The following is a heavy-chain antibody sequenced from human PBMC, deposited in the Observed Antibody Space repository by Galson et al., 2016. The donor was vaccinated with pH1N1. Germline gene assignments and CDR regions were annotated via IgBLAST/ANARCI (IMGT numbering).Heavy chain of an antibody. J-gene: IGHJ6*02. CDR1: GDTFNRYG. CDR3: ARGRDGLAGYYYGLDV. CDR2: INTRNGYT. Sequence: SVKVSCKASGDTFNRYGITWVLQAPGQGLQWMGWINTRNGYTKNSQKFQGRVTMTTDTTTSTVYLELRSLKSDDTGVYFCARGRDGLAGYYYGLDVWGQGTTVTVSS. V-gene: IGHV1-18*01. D-gene: IGHD3-10*01.